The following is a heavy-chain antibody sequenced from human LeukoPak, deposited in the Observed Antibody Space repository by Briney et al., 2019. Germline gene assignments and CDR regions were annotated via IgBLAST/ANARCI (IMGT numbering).Heavy chain of an antibody. V-gene: IGHV1-3*01. CDR3: ARAPGLRYFDWLPGY. J-gene: IGHJ4*02. Sequence: ASVKVSCKASGYTFTSYAMHWVRQAPGQRLEWMGWINAGNGNTKYSQKFQGRVTITRDTSASTAYMELSSLRSEDTAVYYCARAPGLRYFDWLPGYWGQGTLVTVSS. D-gene: IGHD3-9*01. CDR2: INAGNGNT. CDR1: GYTFTSYA.